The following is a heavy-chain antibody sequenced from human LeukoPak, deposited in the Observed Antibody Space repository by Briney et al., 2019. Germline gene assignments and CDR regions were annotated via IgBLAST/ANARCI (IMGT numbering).Heavy chain of an antibody. Sequence: GGSLRLSCAASGFTFSSYAMHWVRQAPGKGLEWVAVISYDGNNKYYADSVKGRFTISRDNSKNTLYLQVNSLRVEDTAVYYCARDLHCSGGTCYSYSSHRNWFDPWGQGTLVTVSS. V-gene: IGHV3-30*04. D-gene: IGHD2-15*01. J-gene: IGHJ5*02. CDR2: ISYDGNNK. CDR1: GFTFSSYA. CDR3: ARDLHCSGGTCYSYSSHRNWFDP.